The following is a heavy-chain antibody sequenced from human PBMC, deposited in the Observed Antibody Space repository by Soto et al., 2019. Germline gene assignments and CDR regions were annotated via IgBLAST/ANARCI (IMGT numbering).Heavy chain of an antibody. Sequence: EVQLVESGGGLVQPGRSLRLSCAASGFNFNDYAMHWVRQIAGKGLEWVSGISWESGSKGYADSVKGRFTISRDNAKNSLYLEMNSRRPEDTARYFCVKDHDEDFGYDLDYFNYWGQGTLVTVSS. CDR1: GFNFNDYA. V-gene: IGHV3-9*01. D-gene: IGHD5-12*01. CDR3: VKDHDEDFGYDLDYFNY. CDR2: ISWESGSK. J-gene: IGHJ4*02.